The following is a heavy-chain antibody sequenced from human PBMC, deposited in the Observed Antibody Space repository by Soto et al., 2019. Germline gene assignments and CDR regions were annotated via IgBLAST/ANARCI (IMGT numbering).Heavy chain of an antibody. J-gene: IGHJ6*02. D-gene: IGHD3-16*01. V-gene: IGHV4-34*01. CDR2: INHSGST. CDR3: GRQSKPMLCRLPLPPHYYYGLDV. Sequence: SETLSLSCAVYGGSFSGYYWSWIRQPPGKGLEWIGEINHSGSTNYNPSLKSRVTISVDTSKNQFSLKLSSVTAADTAVYYCGRQSKPMLCRLPLPPHYYYGLDVWAQGTTVTVSS. CDR1: GGSFSGYY.